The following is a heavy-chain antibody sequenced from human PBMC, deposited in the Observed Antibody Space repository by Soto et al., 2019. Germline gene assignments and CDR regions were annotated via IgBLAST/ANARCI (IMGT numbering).Heavy chain of an antibody. CDR1: GGSISSGGYY. CDR3: ARGGDYYGSAQPLFDI. V-gene: IGHV4-31*03. CDR2: IYYSGST. Sequence: QVQLQESGPGLVKPSQTLSLTCTVSGGSISSGGYYWSWIRQHPGKGLEWIGYIYYSGSTYYNPSLKGRVTISVDPSKNQFSRKLSSVTAADTAVYYCARGGDYYGSAQPLFDIWGQGTMVTVSS. J-gene: IGHJ3*02. D-gene: IGHD3-10*01.